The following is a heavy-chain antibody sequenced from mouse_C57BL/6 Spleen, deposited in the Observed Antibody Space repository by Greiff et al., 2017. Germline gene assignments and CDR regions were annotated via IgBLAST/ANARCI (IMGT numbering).Heavy chain of an antibody. J-gene: IGHJ4*01. D-gene: IGHD1-1*01. CDR3: ARDASLTPVVGMDH. CDR2: IHPNSGST. V-gene: IGHV1-64*01. Sequence: QVQLQQPGAELVKPGASVPLSCKASGYTFTSYWMHWVKQRPGQGLEWIGMIHPNSGSTNYNEKFKSKATLTVDKSSSTAYMQLSSLTSEDSAVYYCARDASLTPVVGMDHWGQGTSATVSP. CDR1: GYTFTSYW.